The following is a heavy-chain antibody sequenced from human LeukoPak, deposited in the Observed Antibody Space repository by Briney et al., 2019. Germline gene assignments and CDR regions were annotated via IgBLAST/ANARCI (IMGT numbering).Heavy chain of an antibody. Sequence: QTGGSLRLSCAASGFTFNNYLMHWVRQAPGKGLDWVAVIVEDGTNQYYADSVKGRFTISRDNSKNTLFLQMNSLRSEDTAMYYCAKEWQNEYYYYYMDVWGKGTTVTISS. CDR1: GFTFNNYL. J-gene: IGHJ6*03. CDR3: AKEWQNEYYYYYMDV. CDR2: IVEDGTNQ. V-gene: IGHV3-30*04. D-gene: IGHD1-1*01.